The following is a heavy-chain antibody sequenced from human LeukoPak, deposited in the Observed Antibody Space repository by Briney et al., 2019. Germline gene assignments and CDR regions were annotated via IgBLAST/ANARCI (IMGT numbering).Heavy chain of an antibody. V-gene: IGHV3-49*04. CDR2: IRTKAYGGTT. CDR3: TRGVSMTTVVTGVPDAFDI. J-gene: IGHJ3*02. D-gene: IGHD4-23*01. CDR1: GLTFGDHA. Sequence: GRSLRLSCTASGLTFGDHAMSWVRQAPGKGLEWVGFIRTKAYGGTTEYAASVKGRFTISRDDSKSIAYLQMNSLKTEDTAVYYCTRGVSMTTVVTGVPDAFDIWGQGTMVTVSS.